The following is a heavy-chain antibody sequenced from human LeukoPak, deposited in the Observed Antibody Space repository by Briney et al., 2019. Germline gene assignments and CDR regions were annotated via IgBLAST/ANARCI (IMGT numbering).Heavy chain of an antibody. CDR2: ISSSSSYI. D-gene: IGHD3-9*01. CDR3: ERAAYYDILTGYYNYYYGMDV. Sequence: WGSLTLSCAASGFTFSSYAMSWVRQAPGKGLEWIASISSSSSYIYYAGSVKGRFTISRENAKNSLYLQMNSLRAEDTAVYYCERAAYYDILTGYYNYYYGMDVWGQGTTVTVSS. CDR1: GFTFSSYA. J-gene: IGHJ6*02. V-gene: IGHV3-21*01.